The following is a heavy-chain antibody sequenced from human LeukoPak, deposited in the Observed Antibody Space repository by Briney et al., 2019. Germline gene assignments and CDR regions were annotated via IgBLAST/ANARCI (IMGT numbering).Heavy chain of an antibody. V-gene: IGHV4-59*12. CDR3: ARRHSSGYYYYMDV. Sequence: SETLSLTCTVSGGSISSSYWSWIRQPPGKGLEWIGYIYYSGSTNYNPSLKSRVTISVDTSKNQFSLKLSSVTAADTAVYYCARRHSSGYYYYMDVWGKGTTVTISS. D-gene: IGHD3-22*01. CDR2: IYYSGST. CDR1: GGSISSSY. J-gene: IGHJ6*03.